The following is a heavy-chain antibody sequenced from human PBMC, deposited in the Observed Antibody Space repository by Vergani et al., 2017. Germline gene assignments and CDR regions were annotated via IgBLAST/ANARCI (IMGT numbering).Heavy chain of an antibody. D-gene: IGHD5-24*01. J-gene: IGHJ2*01. V-gene: IGHV1-69*02. CDR3: ARGVDGYNRDWYFDL. CDR2: IIPILGIA. Sequence: QVQLVQSGAEVKKPGSSVKVSCKASGGTFSSYTISWVRQAPGQGLEWMGRIIPILGIANYAQKFQGRVTITADKSTSTAYMELSSLRSEDTAVYYCARGVDGYNRDWYFDLWGRGTLVTVSS. CDR1: GGTFSSYT.